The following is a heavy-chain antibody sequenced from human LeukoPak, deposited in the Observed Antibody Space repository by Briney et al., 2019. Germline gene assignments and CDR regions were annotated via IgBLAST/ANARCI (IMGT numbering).Heavy chain of an antibody. V-gene: IGHV3-33*01. CDR1: GFTFSNSV. Sequence: PGGSLRLSCAASGFTFSNSVMHWVRQAPGKGLEWVAIIWYDGSNTYYADSVKGRFTISRDNSKNTLNLQMNSLRGEDTAVYYCAREQVAVAGVGVFDSWGQGTLVTVSS. J-gene: IGHJ4*02. CDR2: IWYDGSNT. D-gene: IGHD6-19*01. CDR3: AREQVAVAGVGVFDS.